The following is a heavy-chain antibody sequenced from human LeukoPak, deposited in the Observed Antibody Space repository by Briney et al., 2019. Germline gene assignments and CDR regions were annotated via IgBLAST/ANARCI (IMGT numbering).Heavy chain of an antibody. CDR1: GGTFSSYA. Sequence: SVKVSCKASGGTFSSYAISWVRQAPGQGLEWMGGIIPIFGTANYAQRFQGRVTITADESTSTAYMELSSLRSEDTAVYYCANRRRASRGYGMDVWGQGITVTVSS. J-gene: IGHJ6*02. CDR2: IIPIFGTA. V-gene: IGHV1-69*01. CDR3: ANRRRASRGYGMDV. D-gene: IGHD1-1*01.